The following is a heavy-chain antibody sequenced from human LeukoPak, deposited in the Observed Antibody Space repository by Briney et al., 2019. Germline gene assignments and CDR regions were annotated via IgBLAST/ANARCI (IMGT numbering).Heavy chain of an antibody. CDR3: AKDPSSSSGVL. J-gene: IGHJ4*02. V-gene: IGHV3-23*01. D-gene: IGHD6-13*01. Sequence: GGSLRLSCAASGFTFSSYAMSWVRQAPGKGLEWVSAISGGGGSTYYADSVKGRFTISRDNSKNTLYLQMNSLRAEDTAVYYCAKDPSSSSGVLWGQGTLGTVSS. CDR1: GFTFSSYA. CDR2: ISGGGGST.